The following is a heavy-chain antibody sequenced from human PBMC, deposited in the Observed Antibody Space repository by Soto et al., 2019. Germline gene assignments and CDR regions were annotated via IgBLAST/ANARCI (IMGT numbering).Heavy chain of an antibody. D-gene: IGHD7-27*01. V-gene: IGHV4-59*08. J-gene: IGHJ3*02. Sequence: AETLSLTCTVSGASISSYYWSFIRQPPGKGLEWIGYIYYSGSTNYTPSLKSRVTISVDTSKNQFSLKLSSVTAADTAVYYCARHRPSLYLTGAFDIRGQGTMVTVSS. CDR1: GASISSYY. CDR3: ARHRPSLYLTGAFDI. CDR2: IYYSGST.